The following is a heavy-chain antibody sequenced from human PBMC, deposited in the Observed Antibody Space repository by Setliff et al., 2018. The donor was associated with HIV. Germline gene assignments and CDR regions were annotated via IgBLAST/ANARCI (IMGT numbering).Heavy chain of an antibody. CDR2: VSYTGTT. D-gene: IGHD3-10*01. J-gene: IGHJ6*03. Sequence: PSETLSLTCTASYATISTADYYWSWIRQPPGKGLEWIGFVSYTGTTHYNPSLKSRLTISIDTSENQFSLNLNSVTAADTAVYYCARTLSTMVKTDGYYDYYYMDVWGKGTTVTVSS. CDR3: ARTLSTMVKTDGYYDYYYMDV. V-gene: IGHV4-30-4*01. CDR1: YATISTADYY.